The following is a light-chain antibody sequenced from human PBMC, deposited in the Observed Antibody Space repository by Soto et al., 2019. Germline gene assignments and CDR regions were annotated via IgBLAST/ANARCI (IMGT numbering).Light chain of an antibody. CDR1: SGHRSYI. CDR3: ETFDSNTQV. J-gene: IGLJ3*02. Sequence: QLVLTQSSSASASLGSSVKLTCTLSSGHRSYIIAWHQQQPEKAPLYVMKLEGSGGYNKGSGVPDRFSGSSSGADRYLTIFDLHFEEEADYYCETFDSNTQVFGGGTKVTVL. V-gene: IGLV4-60*02. CDR2: LEGSGGY.